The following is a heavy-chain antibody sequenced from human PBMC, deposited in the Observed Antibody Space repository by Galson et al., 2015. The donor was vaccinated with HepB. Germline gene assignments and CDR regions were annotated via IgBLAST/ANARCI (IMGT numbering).Heavy chain of an antibody. V-gene: IGHV5-51*03. D-gene: IGHD2-2*01. CDR3: ARSPAYCSSTSCYFGFGHYGMDV. CDR2: IYPGDSDT. CDR1: GYSFTSYW. Sequence: QSGAEVKKPGESLKISCKGSGYSFTSYWIGWVRQMPGKGLEWMGIIYPGDSDTRYSPSFQGQVTISADKSISTAYLQWSSLKASDPAMYYCARSPAYCSSTSCYFGFGHYGMDVWGQGTTVTVSS. J-gene: IGHJ6*02.